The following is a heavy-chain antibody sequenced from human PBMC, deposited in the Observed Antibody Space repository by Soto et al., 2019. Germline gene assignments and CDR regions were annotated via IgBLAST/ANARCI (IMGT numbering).Heavy chain of an antibody. CDR1: GGTFSSYA. J-gene: IGHJ4*02. CDR2: IIPIFGTA. D-gene: IGHD2-15*01. V-gene: IGHV1-69*12. CDR3: AREGIGYCSGGSCYVLDY. Sequence: QVQLVQSGAEVKKPGSSVKVSCKASGGTFSSYAISWVRQAPGQGLEWMGGIIPIFGTANYAQKFQGRVTITADESTSRAYMELSSLRSEDTAVYYCAREGIGYCSGGSCYVLDYWGQGTLVTVSS.